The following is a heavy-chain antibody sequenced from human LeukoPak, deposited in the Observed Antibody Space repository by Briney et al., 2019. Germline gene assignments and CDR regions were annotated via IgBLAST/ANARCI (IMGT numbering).Heavy chain of an antibody. V-gene: IGHV3-23*01. Sequence: GRSLRLSCAASEFTFSSYAMSWVRQAPGKGLEWVSAISGSGGSTYYADSVKGRFTISRDNSKNTLYLQMNSLRAEDTAVYYCAKNGGYSSGWYDYYYMDVWGKGTTVTVSS. CDR2: ISGSGGST. D-gene: IGHD6-19*01. CDR3: AKNGGYSSGWYDYYYMDV. J-gene: IGHJ6*03. CDR1: EFTFSSYA.